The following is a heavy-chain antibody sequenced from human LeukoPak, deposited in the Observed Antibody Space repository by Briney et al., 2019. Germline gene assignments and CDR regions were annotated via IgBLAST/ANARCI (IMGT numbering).Heavy chain of an antibody. CDR2: TIPNSGGT. CDR1: GYTFTGYY. Sequence: ASVTVSCKASGYTFTGYYMHWVRQAPGQGIEWMGWTIPNSGGTNYAQKFQGRVTMTRDTSISTAYMELSRLRSDDTAVYYCAREWELPLDYWGQGTLVTVSS. V-gene: IGHV1-2*02. J-gene: IGHJ4*02. CDR3: AREWELPLDY. D-gene: IGHD1-26*01.